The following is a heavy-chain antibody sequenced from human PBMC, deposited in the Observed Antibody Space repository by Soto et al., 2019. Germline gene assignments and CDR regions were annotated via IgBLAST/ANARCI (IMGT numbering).Heavy chain of an antibody. CDR3: VKDSFSNYSPYYYYAMDV. J-gene: IGHJ6*02. D-gene: IGHD4-4*01. V-gene: IGHV3-30*18. Sequence: VGSLRLSCEASGFTFTKYGMHWVRQAPGKGLEWVAVISYDGNKEYFVDSVKGRFTISRDNARNKLYLQMNSLRGDDTAVYYCVKDSFSNYSPYYYYAMDVWGQGTTVTVSS. CDR2: ISYDGNKE. CDR1: GFTFTKYG.